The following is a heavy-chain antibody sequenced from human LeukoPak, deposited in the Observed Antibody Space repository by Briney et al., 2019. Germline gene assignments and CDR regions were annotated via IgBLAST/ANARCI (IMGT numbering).Heavy chain of an antibody. D-gene: IGHD2-15*01. J-gene: IGHJ4*02. Sequence: ASVKVSCKASGYNFTSYGISWVRQAPGQGLEWMGWISAYNGNTNYAQKLQGRVTMTTDTSTSTAYMELRSLRSDDTAVYYCAREGVGYCSGGSCQKFALDYWGQGTLVTVSS. CDR3: AREGVGYCSGGSCQKFALDY. CDR2: ISAYNGNT. V-gene: IGHV1-18*01. CDR1: GYNFTSYG.